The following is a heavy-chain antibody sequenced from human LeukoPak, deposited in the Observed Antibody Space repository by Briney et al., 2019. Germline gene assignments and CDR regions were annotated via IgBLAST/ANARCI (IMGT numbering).Heavy chain of an antibody. CDR1: GYTFTGYY. V-gene: IGHV1-2*02. CDR3: ARVEGYCSSTSCYNYYYGMDV. Sequence: ASVKVSCKASGYTFTGYYMHWVRQAPAQGLEWMGWINPNSGGTNYAQKFQGRVTMTRDTSISTAYMELSRLRSDDTAVYYCARVEGYCSSTSCYNYYYGMDVWGQGTTVTVSS. J-gene: IGHJ6*02. D-gene: IGHD2-2*02. CDR2: INPNSGGT.